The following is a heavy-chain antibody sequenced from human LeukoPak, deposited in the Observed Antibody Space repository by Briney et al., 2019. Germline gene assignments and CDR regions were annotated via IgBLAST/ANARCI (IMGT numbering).Heavy chain of an antibody. V-gene: IGHV4-31*03. CDR1: GGSISSGGYY. D-gene: IGHD2-2*01. Sequence: PSETLSLTCTVSGGSISSGGYYWSWNRQHPGKGLEWIGYIYYSGSTYYNPSLKSRVTISVDTSKNQFSLKLSSVTAADTAVYYCARDRYCSSTSCYNWFDPWGQGTLVTVSS. CDR3: ARDRYCSSTSCYNWFDP. CDR2: IYYSGST. J-gene: IGHJ5*02.